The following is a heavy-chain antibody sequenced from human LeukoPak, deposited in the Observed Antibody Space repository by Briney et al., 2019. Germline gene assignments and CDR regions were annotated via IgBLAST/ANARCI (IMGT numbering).Heavy chain of an antibody. CDR2: IFYYGST. J-gene: IGHJ4*02. V-gene: IGHV4-39*01. CDR1: GGSISSTNDY. Sequence: PSETLSLTCTVSGGSISSTNDYWGWIRQPPGKGLEWIGSIFYYGSTNYNPSLKSRVTISVDMSKNQFSLKVSSVTATDTAVYYCARHIPRADYLNYWGQGTLVTVSS. D-gene: IGHD4-11*01. CDR3: ARHIPRADYLNY.